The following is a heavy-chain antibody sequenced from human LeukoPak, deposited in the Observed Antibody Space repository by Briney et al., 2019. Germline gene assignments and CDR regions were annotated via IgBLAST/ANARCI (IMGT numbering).Heavy chain of an antibody. V-gene: IGHV4-59*08. J-gene: IGHJ4*02. CDR3: ARHSSGWSFDY. CDR1: GGSISSYY. D-gene: IGHD6-19*01. Sequence: SETLSLTCTVSGGSISSYYWSWIRQPPGKGLEWIGYISYSGSTNFNPSLKSRVTISVDTSKNQFSLKLSSVTAADTAVYYCARHSSGWSFDYWGQGTLVTVSS. CDR2: ISYSGST.